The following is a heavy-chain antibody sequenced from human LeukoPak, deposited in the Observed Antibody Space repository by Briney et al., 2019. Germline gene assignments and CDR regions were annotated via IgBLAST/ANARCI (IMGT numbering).Heavy chain of an antibody. CDR1: GFTFNRHW. CDR3: ARLLGDSTIYDL. J-gene: IGHJ5*02. D-gene: IGHD3-16*01. V-gene: IGHV3-7*01. Sequence: GGSLRLSCVGSGFTFNRHWMGWVRQGPGKGLEWVATISQDGSGTHYVAFVRGRFIISRDNAKNSLSLQMNSLGAEDTAMYYCARLLGDSTIYDLWGPGTQVTVSS. CDR2: ISQDGSGT.